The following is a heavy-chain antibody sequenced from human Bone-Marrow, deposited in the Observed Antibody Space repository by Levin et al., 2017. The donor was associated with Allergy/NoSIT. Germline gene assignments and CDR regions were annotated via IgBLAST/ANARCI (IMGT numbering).Heavy chain of an antibody. V-gene: IGHV4-59*01. Sequence: PSETLSLTCTVSGGSISSYYWSWIRQPPGKGLEWIGYIYYSGSTNYNPSLKSRVTISVDTSKNQFSLKLSSVTAADTAVYYCARDRSTRYCSSTSCYDVVAFDIWGQGTMVTVSS. CDR1: GGSISSYY. CDR3: ARDRSTRYCSSTSCYDVVAFDI. D-gene: IGHD2-2*01. CDR2: IYYSGST. J-gene: IGHJ3*02.